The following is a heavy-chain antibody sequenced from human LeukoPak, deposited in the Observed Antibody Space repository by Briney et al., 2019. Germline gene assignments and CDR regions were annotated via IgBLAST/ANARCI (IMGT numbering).Heavy chain of an antibody. CDR2: IIPIFGTA. Sequence: SVKVSCKASGGTFSSYAISWVRQAPGQGLEWMGGIIPIFGTANYAQKFQGRVTITTDESTSTAYMELSSLRFEDTAVYYCASSYYYGSGSYCYWGQGTLVTVSS. CDR3: ASSYYYGSGSYCY. CDR1: GGTFSSYA. D-gene: IGHD3-10*01. V-gene: IGHV1-69*05. J-gene: IGHJ4*02.